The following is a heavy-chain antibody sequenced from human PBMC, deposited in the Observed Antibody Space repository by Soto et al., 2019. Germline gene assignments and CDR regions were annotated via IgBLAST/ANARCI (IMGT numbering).Heavy chain of an antibody. Sequence: GGSLRLSCAASGFTFSSYGMHWVRQAPGKGLEWVAVISYDGSNKYYADSVKGRFTISRDNSKNTLYLQMNSLRAEDTAVYYCAKDEYSSSSYFDYWGQGTLVTVSS. CDR3: AKDEYSSSSYFDY. CDR1: GFTFSSYG. CDR2: ISYDGSNK. J-gene: IGHJ4*02. D-gene: IGHD6-6*01. V-gene: IGHV3-30*18.